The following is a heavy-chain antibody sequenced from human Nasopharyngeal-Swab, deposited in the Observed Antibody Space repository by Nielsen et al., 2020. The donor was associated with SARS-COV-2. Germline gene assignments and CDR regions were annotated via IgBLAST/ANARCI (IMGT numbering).Heavy chain of an antibody. V-gene: IGHV4-39*01. J-gene: IGHJ4*02. CDR3: ASIAAAGAPGY. Sequence: PGKGLEWIGSIYYSGSTYYNPSLKSRVTISVDTSKNQFSPKLSSVTAADTAVYYCASIAAAGAPGYWGQGTLVTVSS. D-gene: IGHD6-13*01. CDR2: IYYSGST.